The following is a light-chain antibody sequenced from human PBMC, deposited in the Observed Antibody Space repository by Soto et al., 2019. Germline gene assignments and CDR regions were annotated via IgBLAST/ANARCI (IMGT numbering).Light chain of an antibody. V-gene: IGKV1-39*01. Sequence: DIQMTQSPSSLSASVEDRVTISCRASQSIGRHLFWYQQKPGKAPKILIFAASTLQSGVPSRFSGSGSGTDFTVTISSLQPEDVATYYCQKYNSAPRTLGQATKVDIK. J-gene: IGKJ1*01. CDR3: QKYNSAPRT. CDR1: QSIGRH. CDR2: AAS.